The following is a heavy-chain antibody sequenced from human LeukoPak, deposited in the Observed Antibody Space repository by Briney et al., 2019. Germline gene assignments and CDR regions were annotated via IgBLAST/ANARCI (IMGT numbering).Heavy chain of an antibody. D-gene: IGHD3-10*01. J-gene: IGHJ4*02. Sequence: SETLSLTCAVYGGSFSGYYWSWIRQPPGKGLEWIGEINHSGSTNYDPSLKSRVTISVDTSKNQFSLKLSSVTAADTAVYYCARGVGFGEFQLDYWGQGTLVTVSS. CDR2: INHSGST. CDR1: GGSFSGYY. CDR3: ARGVGFGEFQLDY. V-gene: IGHV4-34*01.